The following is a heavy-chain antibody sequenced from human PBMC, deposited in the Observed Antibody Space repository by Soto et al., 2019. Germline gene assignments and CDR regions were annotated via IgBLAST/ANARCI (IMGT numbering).Heavy chain of an antibody. Sequence: QVQLQESGPGLVKPSQTLSLTCTVSGGSISSGYYWNWIRQHPGKGLEWIGYIYYSGSTYYNPSLKSRLTISLDTSKSQFSLKLSSVTAADTAVYYCARLPYDGSDYYGTTDDYWGQGTLVTVSS. CDR1: GGSISSGYY. D-gene: IGHD3-22*01. J-gene: IGHJ4*02. V-gene: IGHV4-31*03. CDR2: IYYSGST. CDR3: ARLPYDGSDYYGTTDDY.